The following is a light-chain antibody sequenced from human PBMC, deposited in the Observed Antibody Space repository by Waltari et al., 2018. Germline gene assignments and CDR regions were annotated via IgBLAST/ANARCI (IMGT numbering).Light chain of an antibody. CDR2: DVS. V-gene: IGLV2-14*03. CDR1: SSDVGGYNY. J-gene: IGLJ1*01. CDR3: SSYTSSSTPGV. Sequence: QSALTQPASVSGSPGQSITISCTGTSSDVGGYNYVSWYQQHPGKAPKLMIYDVSNRPSGVSNRFSGSKSVNTASLTISGLQAEDEADYYCSSYTSSSTPGVFGTGTKVTVL.